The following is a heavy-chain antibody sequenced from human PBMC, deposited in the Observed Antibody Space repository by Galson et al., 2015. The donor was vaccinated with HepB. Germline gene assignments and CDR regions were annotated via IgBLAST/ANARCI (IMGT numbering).Heavy chain of an antibody. Sequence: PALVKPTQTLTLTCTFSGFSLSTSGMCVSWIRQPPGEALEWLARIDWDDDKYFSASLKPRLTISKDTSKNQVVLTMTNMDPVDTATYYCARMVLGRGRRLYDYYYGMNVWGQGTTVTVSS. CDR1: GFSLSTSGMC. CDR3: ARMVLGRGRRLYDYYYGMNV. D-gene: IGHD3-22*01. J-gene: IGHJ6*02. CDR2: IDWDDDK. V-gene: IGHV2-70*11.